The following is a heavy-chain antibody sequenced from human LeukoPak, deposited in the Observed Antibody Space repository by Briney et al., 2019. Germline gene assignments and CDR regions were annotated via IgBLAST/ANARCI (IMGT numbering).Heavy chain of an antibody. D-gene: IGHD1-26*01. CDR2: IYYSGST. V-gene: IGHV4-59*01. Sequence: SETLSLTCTVSGGSISSFYWSWIRQPPGKGMEWIGYIYYSGSTEYNASLKSRVTISVNTSKNRFSLKLTSVTAADTAVYYCARVSPYSGSYGADFWGQGTLVTVSS. CDR1: GGSISSFY. J-gene: IGHJ4*02. CDR3: ARVSPYSGSYGADF.